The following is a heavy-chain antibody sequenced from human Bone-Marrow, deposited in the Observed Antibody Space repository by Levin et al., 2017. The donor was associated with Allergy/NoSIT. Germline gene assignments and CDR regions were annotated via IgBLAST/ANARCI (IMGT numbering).Heavy chain of an antibody. V-gene: IGHV1-69*13. Sequence: GASVKVSCKASGVNFNQYAFIWVRQAPGRGLEWIGGIIPIFGTSDYAPNFQGRVMLTADESTSTAYMELSSLSAEDTAVYFCARDGGNVDVSMGNYHYYGMDVWGQGTTVTVSS. J-gene: IGHJ6*02. D-gene: IGHD3-16*01. CDR1: GVNFNQYA. CDR2: IIPIFGTS. CDR3: ARDGGNVDVSMGNYHYYGMDV.